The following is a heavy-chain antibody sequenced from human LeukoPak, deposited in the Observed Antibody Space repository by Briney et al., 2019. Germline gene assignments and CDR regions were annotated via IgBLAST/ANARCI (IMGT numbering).Heavy chain of an antibody. CDR3: ARLTGSASELYNCFDP. Sequence: SETLSLTCTVSVGSINSYYWSWIRQPPGKGLEWIGYIYYSGSTNYNPSLKSRVTISVDTSKNQFSLKLNSVTAADTAVYYCARLTGSASELYNCFDPWGQGTLVTVSS. J-gene: IGHJ5*02. D-gene: IGHD3-10*01. CDR1: VGSINSYY. CDR2: IYYSGST. V-gene: IGHV4-59*08.